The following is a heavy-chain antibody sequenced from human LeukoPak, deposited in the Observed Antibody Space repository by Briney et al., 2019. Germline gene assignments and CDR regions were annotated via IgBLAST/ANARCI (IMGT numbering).Heavy chain of an antibody. D-gene: IGHD2-15*01. J-gene: IGHJ4*02. Sequence: ASVEVSCKASGYTFTSYYMHWVRQAPGQGLEWMGIINPSGGSTSYAQKFQGRVTMTRDTSTSTVYMELSSLRSEDTAVYYCARDVDCSGGSCRYFDFWGQGTLVTVSS. V-gene: IGHV1-46*01. CDR3: ARDVDCSGGSCRYFDF. CDR2: INPSGGST. CDR1: GYTFTSYY.